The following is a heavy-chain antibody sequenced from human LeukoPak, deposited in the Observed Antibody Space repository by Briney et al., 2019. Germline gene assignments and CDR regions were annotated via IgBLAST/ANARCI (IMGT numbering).Heavy chain of an antibody. V-gene: IGHV6-1*01. CDR1: GDSVSSNSAA. CDR2: TYYRSKWYN. CDR3: ARAGELLTSSNWYFDL. J-gene: IGHJ2*01. Sequence: SQTLSLTCAIPGDSVSSNSAAWNWIRQSPSRGLEWLGRTYYRSKWYNDYAVSVKSRITINPDTSKNQFSLQLNSVTPEDTAVYYCARAGELLTSSNWYFDLWGRGTLVTVSS. D-gene: IGHD3-10*01.